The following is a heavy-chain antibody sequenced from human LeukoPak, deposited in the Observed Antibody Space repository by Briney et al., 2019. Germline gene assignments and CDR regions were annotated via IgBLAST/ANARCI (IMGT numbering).Heavy chain of an antibody. CDR1: GFTFSSYA. D-gene: IGHD3-10*01. J-gene: IGHJ2*01. CDR3: ARVGTGSWYFDL. CDR2: IGGSGGST. Sequence: GGSLRLSCAASGFTFSSYAMSWVRQAPGKGLEWVSAIGGSGGSTYYADSVKGRFTISRDNSKNTLYLQMNSLRAEDTAVYYCARVGTGSWYFDLWGRGTLVTFSS. V-gene: IGHV3-23*01.